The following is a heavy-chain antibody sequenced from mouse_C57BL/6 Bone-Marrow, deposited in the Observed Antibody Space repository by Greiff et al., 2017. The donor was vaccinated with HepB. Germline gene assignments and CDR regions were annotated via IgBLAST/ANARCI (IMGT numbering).Heavy chain of an antibody. CDR2: IDPSDSET. J-gene: IGHJ1*03. V-gene: IGHV1-52*01. Sequence: QVQLQQPGAELVRPGSSVKLSCKASGYTFTSYWMHWVKQRPIQGLEWIGNIDPSDSETHYNQKFKDKATLTVDKSSSTAYMQLSSLTSEDSAVYYCARSKLLRENFDVWGTGTTVTVSS. CDR3: ARSKLLRENFDV. CDR1: GYTFTSYW. D-gene: IGHD1-1*01.